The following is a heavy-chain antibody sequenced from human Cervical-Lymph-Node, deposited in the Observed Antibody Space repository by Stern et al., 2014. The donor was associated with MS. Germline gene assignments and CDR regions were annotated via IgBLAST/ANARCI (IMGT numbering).Heavy chain of an antibody. CDR3: ALSSETSDRWYSLGYDL. CDR2: LIPVFGTP. D-gene: IGHD6-13*01. V-gene: IGHV1-69*01. CDR1: GGTFSKFP. J-gene: IGHJ5*02. Sequence: QVQLVQSGAEVTKPGSSVKVSCKASGGTFSKFPSSWVRQATGKGLEWMGGLIPVFGTPTYAQEFRGRVTITADVSTSTVYMELSSLRSDDTAVYYCALSSETSDRWYSLGYDLWGQGTLVTVSS.